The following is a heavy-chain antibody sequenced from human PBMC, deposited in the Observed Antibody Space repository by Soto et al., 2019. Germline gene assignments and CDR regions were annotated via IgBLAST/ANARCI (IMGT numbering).Heavy chain of an antibody. V-gene: IGHV4-34*01. CDR2: INHSGST. J-gene: IGHJ3*02. Sequence: SETLSLTCAVYGGSFSGYYWSLIRQPPGKGLEWIGEINHSGSTNYNPSLKSRVTISVDTSKNQFSLKLSSVTAADTAVYYCARGRFADYIWGSYRYRSDAFDIWGQGTMVTVSS. CDR3: ARGRFADYIWGSYRYRSDAFDI. CDR1: GGSFSGYY. D-gene: IGHD3-16*02.